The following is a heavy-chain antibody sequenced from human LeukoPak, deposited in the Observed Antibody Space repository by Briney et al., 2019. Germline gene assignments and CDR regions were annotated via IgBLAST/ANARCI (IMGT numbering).Heavy chain of an antibody. CDR3: ARQAEILNWFDP. CDR2: IYYSGST. CDR1: GGSISSSSYY. D-gene: IGHD2/OR15-2a*01. J-gene: IGHJ5*02. Sequence: SETLSLTCTVSGGSISSSSYYWGWIRQPPGKGLEWIGSIYYSGSTYYNPSLKSRVTISVDSSKSQFSLKLTSVTAADTAVYYCARQAEILNWFDPWGQGTLVTVSS. V-gene: IGHV4-39*01.